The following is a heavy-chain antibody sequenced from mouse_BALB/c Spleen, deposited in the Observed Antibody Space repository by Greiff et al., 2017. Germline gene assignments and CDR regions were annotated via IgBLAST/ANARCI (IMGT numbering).Heavy chain of an antibody. Sequence: QVQLKQSGAELVRPGSSVKISCKASGYAFSSYWMNWVKQRPGQGLEWIGQIYPGDGDTNYNGKFKGKATLTADKSSSTAYMQLSSLTSEDSAVYFCARLGDGNYDRFAYWGQGTLVTVSA. CDR3: ARLGDGNYDRFAY. CDR2: IYPGDGDT. CDR1: GYAFSSYW. V-gene: IGHV1-80*01. D-gene: IGHD2-1*01. J-gene: IGHJ3*01.